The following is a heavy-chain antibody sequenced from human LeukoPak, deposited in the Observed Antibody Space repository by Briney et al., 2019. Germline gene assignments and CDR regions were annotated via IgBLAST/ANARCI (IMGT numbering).Heavy chain of an antibody. CDR3: ARELGRSYYYYGMDV. Sequence: PGGSLRLSCAASGFTFSSYAMHWVRQAPGKGLEWVAVISYDGSNKYYADSVKGRFTISRDNSKNTLYLQMNSLRAEDTAVYYCARELGRSYYYYGMDVWGQGTTVTVSS. J-gene: IGHJ6*02. CDR2: ISYDGSNK. D-gene: IGHD3-3*02. V-gene: IGHV3-30-3*01. CDR1: GFTFSSYA.